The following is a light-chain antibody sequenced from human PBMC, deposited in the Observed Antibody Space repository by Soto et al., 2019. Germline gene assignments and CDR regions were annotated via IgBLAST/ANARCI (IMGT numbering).Light chain of an antibody. CDR3: SSYAGSNILV. Sequence: QSALTQPPSASGSPGQSVTISCTGTSSDVGGYNYVSWYQQHPGKVPKLMIYEVTKRPSGVTDRFSGSKSGNTSSLTVSGLQDEDEADYYCSSYAGSNILVFGGGTKLTVL. CDR2: EVT. J-gene: IGLJ3*02. CDR1: SSDVGGYNY. V-gene: IGLV2-8*01.